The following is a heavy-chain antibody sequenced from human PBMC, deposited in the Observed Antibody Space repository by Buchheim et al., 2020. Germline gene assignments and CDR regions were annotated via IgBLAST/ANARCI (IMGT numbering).Heavy chain of an antibody. CDR2: IRSKANSYAT. Sequence: EVQLVESGGGLVQPGGSLKLSCAASGFTFSGSAMHWVRQASGKGLEWVGRIRSKANSYATAYAASVKGRITISRDDSKNTAYLQMNSLKTEDTAVYYCTRHNPGITGTTGFDYWGQGTL. V-gene: IGHV3-73*02. CDR3: TRHNPGITGTTGFDY. J-gene: IGHJ4*02. CDR1: GFTFSGSA. D-gene: IGHD1-20*01.